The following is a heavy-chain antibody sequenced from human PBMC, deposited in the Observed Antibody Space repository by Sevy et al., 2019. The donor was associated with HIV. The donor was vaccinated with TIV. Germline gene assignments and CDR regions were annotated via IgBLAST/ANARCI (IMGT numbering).Heavy chain of an antibody. D-gene: IGHD3-3*01. Sequence: GGSLRLSCAASGFTFTDYAMSWVRQAPGKGLEWISTITNTGGDTYYADSVRGRFTISRDNSKNTLHLQMNSLRAEDTAVYYCAKDKASRFLDYLPSNYYFDYWGQGTLVTVSS. CDR1: GFTFTDYA. J-gene: IGHJ4*02. CDR2: ITNTGGDT. V-gene: IGHV3-23*01. CDR3: AKDKASRFLDYLPSNYYFDY.